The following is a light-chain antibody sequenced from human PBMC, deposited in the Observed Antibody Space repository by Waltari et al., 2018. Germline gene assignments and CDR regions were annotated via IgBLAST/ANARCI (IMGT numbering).Light chain of an antibody. CDR1: SSDVGSYNY. J-gene: IGLJ3*02. Sequence: QSALTQPPSASGSPGQSVTISCTGTSSDVGSYNYFSWYQQHPGNAPKLMFYEVTKPPARVPARFSSSRSGISASLSVTGLQAEDEADYSCSSYAGNRGVFGGGTKLTVL. CDR2: EVT. V-gene: IGLV2-8*01. CDR3: SSYAGNRGV.